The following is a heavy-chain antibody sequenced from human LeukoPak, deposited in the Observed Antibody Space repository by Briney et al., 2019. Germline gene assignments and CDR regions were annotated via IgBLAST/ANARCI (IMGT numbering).Heavy chain of an antibody. CDR3: AKEAGYSYGFDY. CDR2: ISGSSGST. CDR1: EFTFSSFA. J-gene: IGHJ4*02. Sequence: GGSLSLSCAASEFTFSSFAMSRVRQAPGKGLEWVSAISGSSGSTYYADSVKGRFTISRDKSKNTVYLQMNSLRAEDTAVSYCAKEAGYSYGFDYWGQGTLVTVSS. D-gene: IGHD5-18*01. V-gene: IGHV3-23*01.